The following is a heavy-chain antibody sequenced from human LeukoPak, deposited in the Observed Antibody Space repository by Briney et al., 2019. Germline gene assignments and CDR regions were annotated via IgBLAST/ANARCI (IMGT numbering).Heavy chain of an antibody. J-gene: IGHJ5*02. D-gene: IGHD1-14*01. V-gene: IGHV4-59*01. Sequence: SETLSLTCIVSGDSISTYYWNWIRQPPGKGLEWLGNIHYSGNTNYNPSLKNRVTISVDTSKNQFSLKLNSVTAADTAVYYCAREEAAAPGIWFAPGAREPRVTVSS. CDR2: IHYSGNT. CDR3: AREEAAAPGIWFAP. CDR1: GDSISTYY.